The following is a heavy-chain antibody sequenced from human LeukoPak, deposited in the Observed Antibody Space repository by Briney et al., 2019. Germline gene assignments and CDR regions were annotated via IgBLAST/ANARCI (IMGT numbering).Heavy chain of an antibody. J-gene: IGHJ4*02. Sequence: ASVKVSCKASGYTFTSYDINWVRQAPGQGLEWMGWINPNSGGTNYAQKFQGRVTMTRDTSISTAYMELSSLRFDDTAVYYCARGGYSGTEKPNDYWGQGTLVTVSS. V-gene: IGHV1-2*02. CDR2: INPNSGGT. D-gene: IGHD1-26*01. CDR1: GYTFTSYD. CDR3: ARGGYSGTEKPNDY.